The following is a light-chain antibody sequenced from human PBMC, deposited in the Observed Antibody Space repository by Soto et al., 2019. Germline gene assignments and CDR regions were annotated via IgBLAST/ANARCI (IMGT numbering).Light chain of an antibody. Sequence: DIQMTQSPSSLSASVGDRVTITCRASQSISSYLNWYQQKPGKAPKLLIYAASSLQSGVPSRFSGSGSGTDFTLTISSLQPEDFATYYCQQSYCTTWTFGQGTKVDI. CDR2: AAS. CDR1: QSISSY. J-gene: IGKJ1*01. V-gene: IGKV1-39*01. CDR3: QQSYCTTWT.